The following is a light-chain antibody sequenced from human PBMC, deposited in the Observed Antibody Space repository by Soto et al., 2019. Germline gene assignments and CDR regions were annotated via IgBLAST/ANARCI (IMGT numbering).Light chain of an antibody. Sequence: EIVLTQSPATLSLSPGERATLSCVASQSVRSSYLAWYQHKPGLSLRLLIYDASSRATGIPDRFSGSGSGTDFTLTISRQEPEDFAVYYCQQYGSSPSTFGQGTRQEIK. CDR2: DAS. J-gene: IGKJ5*01. V-gene: IGKV3D-20*01. CDR1: QSVRSSY. CDR3: QQYGSSPST.